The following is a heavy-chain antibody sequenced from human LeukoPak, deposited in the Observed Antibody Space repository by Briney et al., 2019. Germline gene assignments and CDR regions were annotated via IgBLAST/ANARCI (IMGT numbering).Heavy chain of an antibody. J-gene: IGHJ3*02. D-gene: IGHD6-6*01. V-gene: IGHV1-69*13. CDR2: IIPIFGTA. CDR3: ATYSSSTDAFDI. CDR1: GGTFSSYA. Sequence: SVKVSCKASGGTFSSYAISWVRQAPGQGLEWMGGIIPIFGTANYAQKFQGRVTITADESTSTAYMELSSLRSEDTAVYYCATYSSSTDAFDIWGQGTMVTVSS.